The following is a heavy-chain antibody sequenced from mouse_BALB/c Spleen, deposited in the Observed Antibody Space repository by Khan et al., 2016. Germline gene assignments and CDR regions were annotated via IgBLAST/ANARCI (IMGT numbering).Heavy chain of an antibody. J-gene: IGHJ2*01. Sequence: VQLQQPGAELVKPGASVKLSCTASGFNIKDTYMHWVKQRPEQGLEWIGRIDPANGNTKYDPKFQGKATITADTSSNTAYLQLSSLTSEDTAVYYCASTVVADFDYGGQGTTLTVSS. CDR1: GFNIKDTY. D-gene: IGHD1-1*01. CDR3: ASTVVADFDY. V-gene: IGHV14-3*02. CDR2: IDPANGNT.